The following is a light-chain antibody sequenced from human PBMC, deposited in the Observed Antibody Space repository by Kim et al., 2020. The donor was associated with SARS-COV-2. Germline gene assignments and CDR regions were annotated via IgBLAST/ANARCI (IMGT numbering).Light chain of an antibody. V-gene: IGKV1-5*03. Sequence: SASVGDRVTITCRASQSISSWLAWYQQKPGKAPKLLIYKASSLESGVPSRFSGSGSGTEFTLTISSLQPDDFETYYCQQYNSYSATFGQGTKLEI. J-gene: IGKJ2*01. CDR1: QSISSW. CDR3: QQYNSYSAT. CDR2: KAS.